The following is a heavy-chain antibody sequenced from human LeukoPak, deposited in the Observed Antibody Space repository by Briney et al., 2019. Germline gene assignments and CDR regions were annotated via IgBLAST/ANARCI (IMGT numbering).Heavy chain of an antibody. CDR3: AKGRYYYGSGSLGGFDP. D-gene: IGHD3-10*01. CDR2: ISGSGGST. J-gene: IGHJ5*02. CDR1: GFTFSSYA. V-gene: IGHV3-23*01. Sequence: GGSLRLSCAASGFTFSSYAMSWVRQAPGKGLGWVSAISGSGGSTYYADSVKGRFTISRDNSKNTLYLQMNSLRAEDTAVYYCAKGRYYYGSGSLGGFDPWGQGTLVTVSS.